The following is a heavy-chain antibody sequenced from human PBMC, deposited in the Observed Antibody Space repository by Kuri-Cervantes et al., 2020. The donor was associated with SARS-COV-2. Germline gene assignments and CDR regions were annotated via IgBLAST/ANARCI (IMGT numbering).Heavy chain of an antibody. J-gene: IGHJ4*02. Sequence: GGSLRLSCAASGFTFSSYGMHWVRQAPGKGLEWVGRIKSKTDGGTTDYAAPVKGRFTISRDDSKNTLYLQMNSLKTEDTAVYYCTTDLKPWRADYWGQGTLVTV. D-gene: IGHD3-3*01. CDR2: IKSKTDGGTT. CDR3: TTDLKPWRADY. V-gene: IGHV3-15*01. CDR1: GFTFSSYG.